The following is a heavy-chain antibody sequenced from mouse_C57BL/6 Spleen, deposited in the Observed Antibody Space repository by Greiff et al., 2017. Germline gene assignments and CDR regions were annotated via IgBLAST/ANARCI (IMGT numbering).Heavy chain of an antibody. CDR1: GFTFSSYT. V-gene: IGHV5-9*01. CDR2: ISGGGGNT. J-gene: IGHJ3*01. Sequence: EVQLVESGEGLVKPGGSLKLSCAASGFTFSSYTMSWVRQTPEKRLEWVATISGGGGNTYYPDSVKGRFTISRDNAKNTLYLQMSSLRSEDTALYYCARPHDGYYRFAYWGQGTLVTVSA. D-gene: IGHD2-3*01. CDR3: ARPHDGYYRFAY.